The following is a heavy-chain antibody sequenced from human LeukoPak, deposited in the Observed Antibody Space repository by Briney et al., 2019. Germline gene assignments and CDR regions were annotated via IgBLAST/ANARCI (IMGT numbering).Heavy chain of an antibody. CDR1: GGSISSSSYY. V-gene: IGHV4-39*07. CDR3: ASHADARGQY. J-gene: IGHJ4*02. CDR2: IYYSGST. Sequence: SETLSLTCTVSGGSISSSSYYWGWIRQPPGKGLEWIGSIYYSGSTYYNPSLKSRVTISVDTSKNQFSLKLSSVTAADTAVYYCASHADARGQYWGQGTLVTVSS.